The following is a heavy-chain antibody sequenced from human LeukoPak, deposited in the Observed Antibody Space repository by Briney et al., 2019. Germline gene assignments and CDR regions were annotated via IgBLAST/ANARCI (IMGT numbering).Heavy chain of an antibody. V-gene: IGHV4-61*02. J-gene: IGHJ6*02. D-gene: IGHD3-10*01. CDR2: IYVSGST. CDR1: GSISSGSYY. CDR3: ARDGVGLRITMVRGLYGMDV. Sequence: PSQTLSLTCTVSGSISSGSYYWSWIRQPAGKGLEWIGRIYVSGSTNYNPSLESRVTISVDTSKNQFSLKLSSVTAADTAVYYCARDGVGLRITMVRGLYGMDVWGQGTTVTVSS.